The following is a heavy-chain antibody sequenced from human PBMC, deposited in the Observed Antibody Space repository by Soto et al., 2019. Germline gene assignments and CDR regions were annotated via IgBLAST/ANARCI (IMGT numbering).Heavy chain of an antibody. CDR1: GFTFDDYG. Sequence: PGGSLRLSCAASGFTFDDYGMSWVRQAPGKGLEWVSHINWNGVITSYADSVKGRFTISRDNAKNSLYLQMNSLRAEDTALYHCARTAPRPSYSGSGSGNWLDPWGQGILVTVSS. V-gene: IGHV3-20*01. D-gene: IGHD3-10*01. J-gene: IGHJ5*02. CDR3: ARTAPRPSYSGSGSGNWLDP. CDR2: INWNGVIT.